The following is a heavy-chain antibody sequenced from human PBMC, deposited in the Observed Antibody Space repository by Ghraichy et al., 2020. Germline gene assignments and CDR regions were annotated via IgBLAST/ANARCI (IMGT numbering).Heavy chain of an antibody. V-gene: IGHV3-21*01. CDR2: ITSSSTSI. Sequence: ETLSLTCAASGFTFSSYSMNWVRQAPGRGLEWVSSITSSSTSIYYADSVKGRFTISSDNAKNSLFLQLSSLTAEDTAVYYCAKERGSGSYSYGMDVWGQGTSVTFSS. CDR1: GFTFSSYS. CDR3: AKERGSGSYSYGMDV. D-gene: IGHD1-26*01. J-gene: IGHJ6*02.